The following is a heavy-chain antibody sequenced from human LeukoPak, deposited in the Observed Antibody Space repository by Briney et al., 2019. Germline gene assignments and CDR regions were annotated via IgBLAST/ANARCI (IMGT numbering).Heavy chain of an antibody. CDR3: ARRGGIIRGVASYYYMDV. CDR2: IYYSGST. V-gene: IGHV4-59*04. Sequence: SETLSLTCTVSGGSISSYYWSWLRQPPGKGLEWIGSIYYSGSTYYNPSLKSRVTISVDTSQNQFSLKLSSVTAADTAAYYCARRGGIIRGVASYYYMDVWGKGTTVTISS. J-gene: IGHJ6*03. CDR1: GGSISSYY. D-gene: IGHD3-10*01.